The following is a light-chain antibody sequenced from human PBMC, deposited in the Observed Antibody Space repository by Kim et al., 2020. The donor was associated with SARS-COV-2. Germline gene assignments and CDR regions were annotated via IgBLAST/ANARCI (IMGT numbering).Light chain of an antibody. V-gene: IGKV3-15*01. CDR2: GAS. CDR1: QSVSNK. Sequence: EIVMTQSPATLSVSPGETVTLSCRASQSVSNKLAWYQHKPGQAPRLLMSGASTRAAGIPARFSGSGSGTEFTLTISSLQSEDFAVYYCQQWESLYTFGQGTKLEI. J-gene: IGKJ2*01. CDR3: QQWESLYT.